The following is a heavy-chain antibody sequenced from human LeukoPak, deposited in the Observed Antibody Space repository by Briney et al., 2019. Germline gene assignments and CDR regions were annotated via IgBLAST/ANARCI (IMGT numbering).Heavy chain of an antibody. CDR2: IRYDGNNK. V-gene: IGHV3-30*02. CDR3: AKESSGGWYFDY. Sequence: PGGSLRLSCAASGFTFSRYGMHWVRQAPGRGLEWVAFIRYDGNNKYYADSVKGRFTISRDNSKNTLYLQMNSLRAEDTAVYHCAKESSGGWYFDYWGQGTLVTVSS. J-gene: IGHJ4*02. CDR1: GFTFSRYG. D-gene: IGHD6-19*01.